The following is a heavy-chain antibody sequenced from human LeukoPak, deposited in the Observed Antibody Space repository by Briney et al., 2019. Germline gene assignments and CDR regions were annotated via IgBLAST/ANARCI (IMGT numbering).Heavy chain of an antibody. CDR3: TRASRGYSYGFAEY. V-gene: IGHV4-59*01. J-gene: IGHJ4*02. Sequence: SETLSLTCTVSGGPISSYYWSWIRQPPGKGLEWIGYMYFGGSSNYHPSLKSRVTISVDTSKNQLSLNLNSVTAADTAVYYCTRASRGYSYGFAEYWGQGTLVTVSS. D-gene: IGHD5-18*01. CDR2: MYFGGSS. CDR1: GGPISSYY.